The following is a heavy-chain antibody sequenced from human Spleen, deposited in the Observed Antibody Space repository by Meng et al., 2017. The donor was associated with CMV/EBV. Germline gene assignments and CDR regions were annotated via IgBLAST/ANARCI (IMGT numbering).Heavy chain of an antibody. CDR2: ISYSGNP. D-gene: IGHD1-7*01. V-gene: IGHV4-31*02. J-gene: IGHJ5*02. CDR1: GDHY. Sequence: GDHYWSWIRQHPGKGLEWIGYISYSGNPYYNPSFKSRVTISADSSKNHFSLKVTSVTAVDTAVYYCARHERYNWNYRPSRGRGWFDPWGQGTLVTVSS. CDR3: ARHERYNWNYRPSRGRGWFDP.